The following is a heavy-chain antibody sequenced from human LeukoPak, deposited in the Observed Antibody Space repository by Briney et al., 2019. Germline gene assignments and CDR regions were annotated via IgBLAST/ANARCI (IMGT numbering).Heavy chain of an antibody. J-gene: IGHJ6*02. CDR3: ARTGTYCSGGSCYWGYYYYGMDV. CDR1: GGTFSSYA. CDR2: VIPIFGIA. D-gene: IGHD2-15*01. V-gene: IGHV1-69*04. Sequence: AASVTVSCKASGGTFSSYAISRLRQAPGQGLESMGRVIPIFGIANYAQKFQGRVTVTADKSTSTAYMELSSLRSEDTAVYYCARTGTYCSGGSCYWGYYYYGMDVWGQGTTVTVSS.